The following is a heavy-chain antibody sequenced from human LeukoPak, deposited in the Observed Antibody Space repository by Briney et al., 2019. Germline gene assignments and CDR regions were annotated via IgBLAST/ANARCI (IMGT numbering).Heavy chain of an antibody. D-gene: IGHD2-15*01. Sequence: SVKVSCKASGGTFRSYAIGWVRQAPGQGLEWMGGIIPIFGTANYAQKFQGRVTITADESTSTAYMELSSLRSEDTAVYYCARAADCSGGSCYLNWFDPWGQGTLVTVSS. J-gene: IGHJ5*02. CDR1: GGTFRSYA. V-gene: IGHV1-69*01. CDR2: IIPIFGTA. CDR3: ARAADCSGGSCYLNWFDP.